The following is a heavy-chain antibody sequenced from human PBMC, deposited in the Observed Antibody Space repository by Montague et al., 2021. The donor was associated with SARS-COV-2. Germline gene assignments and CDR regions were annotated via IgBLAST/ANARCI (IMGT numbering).Heavy chain of an antibody. Sequence: SETLSLTCAVYGGSFSDYYWNWIRQPPGKGLEWIGEINHSGSTNYNPSLKSRVTTSVDTSKNQFSLRLTSVTAADTAVYYCARGPSITMIVVVITDIWFDPWGQGTLVTVPS. CDR3: ARGPSITMIVVVITDIWFDP. V-gene: IGHV4-34*01. CDR1: GGSFSDYY. CDR2: INHSGST. D-gene: IGHD3-22*01. J-gene: IGHJ5*02.